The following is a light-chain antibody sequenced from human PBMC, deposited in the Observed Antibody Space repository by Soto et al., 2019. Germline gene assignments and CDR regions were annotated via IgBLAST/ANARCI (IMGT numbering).Light chain of an antibody. CDR2: RAS. J-gene: IGKJ1*01. CDR3: QQYSQWPPWT. V-gene: IGKV3-15*01. Sequence: EIVMTQSPATLACSPGETVTLSCRASQSLSGNLAWYQQKPGQAPRLLIFRASTRATGVPARFSGRGSGTEFTLTISGLQSEDFAVYYCQQYSQWPPWTFGPGTKVDIK. CDR1: QSLSGN.